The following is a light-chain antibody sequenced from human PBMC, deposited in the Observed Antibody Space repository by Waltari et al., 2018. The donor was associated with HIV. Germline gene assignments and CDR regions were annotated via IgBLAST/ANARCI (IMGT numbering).Light chain of an antibody. CDR1: QNISSY. V-gene: IGKV1-5*03. CDR3: HQYTRFSPWT. Sequence: DVQMTQSPFTLSASVGDTVTITCRASQNISSYLAWYQQTPGKAPKLLIYRASNLESGVPSRFSGSGSGTEFTLTIKSLQPDDFASYYCHQYTRFSPWTFGQGTKV. CDR2: RAS. J-gene: IGKJ1*01.